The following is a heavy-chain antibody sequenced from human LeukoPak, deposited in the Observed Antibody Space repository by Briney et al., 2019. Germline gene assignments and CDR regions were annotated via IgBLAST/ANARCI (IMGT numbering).Heavy chain of an antibody. CDR1: GFSFSGYA. CDR2: ISGSGSHT. D-gene: IGHD3-22*01. Sequence: PGGSLRLSCAASGFSFSGYAMSWVRQAPGKGLEWVSSISGSGSHTYHADSVKGRFTISRDNSKNTLYLQMNSLRAEDTAVYYCAKDISGYYRPFDYRGQGTLVTVSS. CDR3: AKDISGYYRPFDY. J-gene: IGHJ4*02. V-gene: IGHV3-23*01.